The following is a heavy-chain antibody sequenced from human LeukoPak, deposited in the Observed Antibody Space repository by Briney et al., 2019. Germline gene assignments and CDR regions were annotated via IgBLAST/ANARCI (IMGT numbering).Heavy chain of an antibody. CDR1: GGSISSGSYY. CDR3: ARLVHFSGYPGYFDY. Sequence: SETLSLTCSVSGGSISSGSYYWRWIRQPAGKGLEWIGRIYTSGSTNYNPSLKSRLTISIDTSKNQFSLKLSSVTAADTAVYYCARLVHFSGYPGYFDYWGQGSLVTVSS. D-gene: IGHD6-25*01. J-gene: IGHJ4*02. CDR2: IYTSGST. V-gene: IGHV4-61*02.